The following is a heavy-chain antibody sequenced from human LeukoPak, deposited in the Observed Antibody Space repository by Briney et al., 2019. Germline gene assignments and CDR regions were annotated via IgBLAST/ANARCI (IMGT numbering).Heavy chain of an antibody. J-gene: IGHJ4*02. Sequence: PSETLSLTCTVSGDSVSSGYYYWSWIRQPPGKGLEWIGNFYYSGRTNYNPSLKSRVTISVDTSKNQFSLKLSSVTAADTAAYYCARDYSGDYDSSGYFYYLDYWGQRILVTVSS. D-gene: IGHD3-22*01. CDR1: GDSVSSGYYY. V-gene: IGHV4-61*01. CDR3: ARDYSGDYDSSGYFYYLDY. CDR2: FYYSGRT.